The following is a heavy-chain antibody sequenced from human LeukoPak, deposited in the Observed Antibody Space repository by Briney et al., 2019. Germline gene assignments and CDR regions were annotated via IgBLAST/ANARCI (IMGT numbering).Heavy chain of an antibody. V-gene: IGHV4-4*02. D-gene: IGHD2-15*01. CDR2: IYHSGST. CDR1: GGSISSSNW. CDR3: AGYCSGGSCPDS. J-gene: IGHJ4*02. Sequence: SETLSLTCAVSGGSISSSNWWSWVRQPPGKGLEWIGEIYHSGSTNYNPSLKSRVTISVDTSKNQFSLKLSSVTAADTAVYYCAGYCSGGSCPDSWGQGTLVTVSS.